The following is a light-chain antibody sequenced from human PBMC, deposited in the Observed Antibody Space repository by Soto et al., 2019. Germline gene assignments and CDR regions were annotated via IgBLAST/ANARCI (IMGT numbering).Light chain of an antibody. CDR2: EVT. J-gene: IGLJ1*01. Sequence: QSALTQPPSASGSPGQSVTISCTGTSSDVGANNYVSWYQQHPGKAPKLMICEVTKRPSGVPDRFSGSKSGNMASLTVSGLQAEDEADYYCSSYAGANRVFGTGTKVTVL. V-gene: IGLV2-8*01. CDR3: SSYAGANRV. CDR1: SSDVGANNY.